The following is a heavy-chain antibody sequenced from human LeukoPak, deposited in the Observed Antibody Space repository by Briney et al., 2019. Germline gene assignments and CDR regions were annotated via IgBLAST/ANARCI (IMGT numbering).Heavy chain of an antibody. Sequence: SETLSLTCTVSGGSIISSSYYWGWIRQPPGKGLEWIGSIYYSGSTYYNPSLKSRVTISVDTSKNQFSLKLSSVTAADTAVYYCASSKPPAHNRIAVAGTDYWGQGTLVTVSS. V-gene: IGHV4-39*01. CDR1: GGSIISSSYY. CDR3: ASSKPPAHNRIAVAGTDY. J-gene: IGHJ4*02. CDR2: IYYSGST. D-gene: IGHD6-19*01.